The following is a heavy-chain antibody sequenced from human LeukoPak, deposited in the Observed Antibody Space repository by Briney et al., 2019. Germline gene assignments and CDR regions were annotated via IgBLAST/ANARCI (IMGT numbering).Heavy chain of an antibody. CDR2: IWYDGSNK. J-gene: IGHJ4*02. Sequence: GGSLRLSCAASGFTFSSYGMHWVRQAPVKGLEWVAVIWYDGSNKYYADSVKGRFTISRDNSKNTLYLQMNSLRAEDTAVYYCARRSGSYYYFDYWGQGTLVTVSS. D-gene: IGHD1-26*01. CDR3: ARRSGSYYYFDY. V-gene: IGHV3-33*01. CDR1: GFTFSSYG.